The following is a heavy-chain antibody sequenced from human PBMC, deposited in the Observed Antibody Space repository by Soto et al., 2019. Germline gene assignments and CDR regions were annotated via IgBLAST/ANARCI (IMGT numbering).Heavy chain of an antibody. CDR1: GDSVSSNSAA. J-gene: IGHJ4*02. CDR3: ARDGSFRITGAYYFDY. CDR2: TYYRSKWYN. D-gene: IGHD3-10*01. V-gene: IGHV6-1*01. Sequence: SQTLSLTCAISGDSVSSNSAAWNWVRQSPSRGVEWLGRTYYRSKWYNDYAVSVKSRITINPDTSKNQFSLQLNSVTPEDTAVYYCARDGSFRITGAYYFDYWGQGTLVTVSS.